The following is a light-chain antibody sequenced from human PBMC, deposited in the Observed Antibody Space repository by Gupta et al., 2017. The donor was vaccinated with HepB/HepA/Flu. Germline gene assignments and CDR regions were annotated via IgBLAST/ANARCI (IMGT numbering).Light chain of an antibody. CDR2: GAS. CDR1: QSISSSY. CDR3: QQYNDWPLT. Sequence: EIVMTQSPATLSVSPGARATLSCRASQSISSSYLAWYQQKPGQAPRLLIYGASTRATGIPARFSGSGSGTEFTLTISSLQSEDFAVYYCQQYNDWPLTVGGGTKVEIK. V-gene: IGKV3-15*01. J-gene: IGKJ4*01.